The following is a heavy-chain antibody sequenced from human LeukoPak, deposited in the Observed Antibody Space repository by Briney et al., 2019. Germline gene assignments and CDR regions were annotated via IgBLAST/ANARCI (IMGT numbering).Heavy chain of an antibody. V-gene: IGHV4-39*01. D-gene: IGHD3-3*02. CDR1: GGSISSSSYY. CDR3: AGGAFDFSIGMDV. J-gene: IGHJ6*02. Sequence: SETLSLTCTVSGGSISSSSYYWGWIRQPPGKGLEWIGSIYYSGSTYYNPSLKSRVTISVDTSKNQFSLKLSSVTAADTAVYYCAGGAFDFSIGMDVSGQGTTVTVFS. CDR2: IYYSGST.